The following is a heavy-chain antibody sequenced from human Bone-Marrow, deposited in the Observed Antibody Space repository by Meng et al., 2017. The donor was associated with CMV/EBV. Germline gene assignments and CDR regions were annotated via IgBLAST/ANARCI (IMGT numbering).Heavy chain of an antibody. Sequence: GESLKISCAVSGFTVSSNYMSWVRQAPGKGLEWVSVIYSGGSTYYADSVKGRFTISRDNSKNTLYLQMNSLRAEDTAVYYCAREADGSGYNWFDPWGQGTLVTVSS. CDR3: AREADGSGYNWFDP. J-gene: IGHJ5*02. D-gene: IGHD3-10*01. CDR1: GFTVSSNY. CDR2: IYSGGST. V-gene: IGHV3-53*01.